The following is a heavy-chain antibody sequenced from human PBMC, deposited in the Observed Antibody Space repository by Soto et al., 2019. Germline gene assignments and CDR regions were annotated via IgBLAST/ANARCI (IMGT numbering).Heavy chain of an antibody. V-gene: IGHV3-23*01. Sequence: DVQLLESGGGLVQPGGSLTLSCAASRFIFSDYAMNWVRQAPGKGLEWVSSIGGGNTDRYYADSVKGRFIISRDNSKNTMDLQMNSLRDDDTAVYYCAKDAVSYNGRWDWFASWGQGTLVTVSS. D-gene: IGHD1-26*01. CDR1: RFIFSDYA. CDR2: IGGGNTDR. CDR3: AKDAVSYNGRWDWFAS. J-gene: IGHJ5*01.